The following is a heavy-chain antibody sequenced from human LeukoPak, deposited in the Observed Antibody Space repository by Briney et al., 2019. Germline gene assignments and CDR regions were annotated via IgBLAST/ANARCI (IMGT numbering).Heavy chain of an antibody. J-gene: IGHJ4*02. V-gene: IGHV1-24*01. CDR2: FDPEDGET. CDR3: ARDPDDYVWGSYRLGY. CDR1: GYTLTELS. Sequence: ASVKVSCKVSGYTLTELSMDGVRQAPGKGLEWMGGFDPEDGETIYAQKFQGRVTITADKSTSTAYMELSSLRSEDTAVYYCARDPDDYVWGSYRLGYWGQGTLVTVSS. D-gene: IGHD3-16*02.